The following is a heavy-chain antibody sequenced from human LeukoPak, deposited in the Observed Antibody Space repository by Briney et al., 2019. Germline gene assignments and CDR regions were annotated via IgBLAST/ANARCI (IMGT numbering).Heavy chain of an antibody. Sequence: PSETLSLTCTVSGDSISSGDYYWSWVRQPAGKGLEWIGRIYSTGRSDYNPSLKSRITMSVDTSKNQFSLKLSSVTAADTAVYYCARDGPRSGYDLGHFDNLGQGTLVTASS. J-gene: IGHJ4*02. CDR1: GDSISSGDYY. CDR2: IYSTGRS. CDR3: ARDGPRSGYDLGHFDN. V-gene: IGHV4-61*02. D-gene: IGHD5-12*01.